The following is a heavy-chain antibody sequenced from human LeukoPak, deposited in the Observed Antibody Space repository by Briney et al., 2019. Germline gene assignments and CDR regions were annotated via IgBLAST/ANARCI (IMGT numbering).Heavy chain of an antibody. CDR3: ARFSGPAGFDY. CDR1: GGSISSYY. D-gene: IGHD6-19*01. J-gene: IGHJ4*02. V-gene: IGHV4-59*01. Sequence: SETLSLTCTVSGGSISSYYWSWIRQPPGKGLEWIGYIYYSGSTNYNPSLKSRVTISVDTSKNQFSLKLSSVTAADAAVYYCARFSGPAGFDYWGQGTLVTVSS. CDR2: IYYSGST.